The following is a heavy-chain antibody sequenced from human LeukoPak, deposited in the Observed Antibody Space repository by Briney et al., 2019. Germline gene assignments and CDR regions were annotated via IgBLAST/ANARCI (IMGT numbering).Heavy chain of an antibody. CDR1: GGTFSSYA. V-gene: IGHV1-69*05. J-gene: IGHJ3*01. D-gene: IGHD3-22*01. CDR3: ASLRAYFYNSSGLNAFDV. Sequence: ASVKVSCKASGGTFSSYAISWVRQAPGQGLEWIGGIIPIFGTANYAQKFQGRVTITTDESTSTAYMELSSLRSEDTAVYYCASLRAYFYNSSGLNAFDVWGQGTMVTVSS. CDR2: IIPIFGTA.